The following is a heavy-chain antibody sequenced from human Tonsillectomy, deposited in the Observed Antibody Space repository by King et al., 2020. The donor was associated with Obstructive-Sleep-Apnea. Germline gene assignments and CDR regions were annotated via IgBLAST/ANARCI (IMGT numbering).Heavy chain of an antibody. CDR2: IYYSGRT. Sequence: QLQESGPGLVKPSETLSLTCTVSGGSISSSSYYCGWIRQPPGKGLEWIGSIYYSGRTYYNPSLKSRVTISVDTSKNQFSLKLSSVTAADTAVYYCAREGAAGTNWFDPWGQGTLVTVSS. CDR1: GGSISSSSYY. J-gene: IGHJ5*02. CDR3: AREGAAGTNWFDP. V-gene: IGHV4-39*07. D-gene: IGHD6-13*01.